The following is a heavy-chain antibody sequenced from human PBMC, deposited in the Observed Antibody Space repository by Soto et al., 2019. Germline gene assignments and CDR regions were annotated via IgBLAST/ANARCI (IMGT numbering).Heavy chain of an antibody. D-gene: IGHD3-22*01. CDR1: GFTFSSYG. J-gene: IGHJ3*02. CDR3: ASQSYYYDSSGYSYRAFDI. CDR2: IWYDGRNK. V-gene: IGHV3-33*01. Sequence: GSLRLSCAASGFTFSSYGMHWVRQAPGKGLEWVAVIWYDGRNKYYADSVKGRFTISRDNSKNTLYLQMNSLRAEDTAVFYCASQSYYYDSSGYSYRAFDIWGQGTMVTVSS.